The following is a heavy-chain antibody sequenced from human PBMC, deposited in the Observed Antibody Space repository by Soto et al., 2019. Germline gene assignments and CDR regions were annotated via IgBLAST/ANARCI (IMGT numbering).Heavy chain of an antibody. CDR2: IRSKANSYAT. J-gene: IGHJ5*02. V-gene: IGHV3-73*01. Sequence: PGESLKISCKGSGYSFTSYWISWVRQASGKGLEWVGRIRSKANSYATAYAASVKGRFTISRDDSKNTAYLQMNSLKTEDTAVYYCTRPRDYYDSSGYYYWFDPWGQGTLVTVSS. CDR1: GYSFTSYW. CDR3: TRPRDYYDSSGYYYWFDP. D-gene: IGHD3-22*01.